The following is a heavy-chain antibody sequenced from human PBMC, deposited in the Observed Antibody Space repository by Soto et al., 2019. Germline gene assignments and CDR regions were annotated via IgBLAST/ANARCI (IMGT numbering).Heavy chain of an antibody. CDR3: ARVKRSQGRVAFDV. Sequence: QVQLVESGGGLVKPGGSLRLSCEASGFSFKDYYMSWIRQAPGKGLEWDSYISTIGSRYTSYADSVTGRRIISRDDAVNSVYLQMNNVTAEDTAVYYCARVKRSQGRVAFDVWGQGTMVTVSS. CDR1: GFSFKDYY. V-gene: IGHV3-11*05. CDR2: ISTIGSRYT. D-gene: IGHD3-10*01. J-gene: IGHJ3*01.